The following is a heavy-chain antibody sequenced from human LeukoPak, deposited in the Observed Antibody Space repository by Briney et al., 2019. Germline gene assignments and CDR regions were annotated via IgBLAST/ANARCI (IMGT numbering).Heavy chain of an antibody. CDR2: INPNSGGT. J-gene: IGHJ5*02. Sequence: ASVKVSCKASGYTFTGYYMHWVRQAPGQGLEWMGWINPNSGGTNYAQKFQGRVTMTRDTSISTAYVELSRLRSDDTAVYYCARAGLYYDSSGYYSGWFDPWGQGTLVTVSS. CDR3: ARAGLYYDSSGYYSGWFDP. D-gene: IGHD3-22*01. V-gene: IGHV1-2*02. CDR1: GYTFTGYY.